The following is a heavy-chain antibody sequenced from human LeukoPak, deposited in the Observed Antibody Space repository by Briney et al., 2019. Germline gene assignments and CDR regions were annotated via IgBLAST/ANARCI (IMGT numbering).Heavy chain of an antibody. CDR3: AGELAGAARV. CDR1: GGSISSSSYY. J-gene: IGHJ4*02. CDR2: IYYSGST. V-gene: IGHV4-39*07. Sequence: PSETLSLTCTVSGGSISSSSYYWGWIRQPPGKGLEWIGSIYYSGSTYYNPSLKSRVTISVDTSKNQFSLKLSSVIAADTAVYYCAGELAGAARVWGQGTLVAVSS. D-gene: IGHD6-13*01.